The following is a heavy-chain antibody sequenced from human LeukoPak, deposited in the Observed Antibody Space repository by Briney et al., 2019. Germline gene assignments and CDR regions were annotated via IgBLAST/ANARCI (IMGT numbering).Heavy chain of an antibody. CDR2: IYYSGST. Sequence: PSETLSLTCTVSGGSISSYYWSWIRQPPGKGLEWIGYIYYSGSTNYNPSLKSRVTISVDTSKNQFSLKLSSVTAADTAVYYCARVGAFGYSYGHYYYMDVWGKGTTVTISS. CDR1: GGSISSYY. D-gene: IGHD5-18*01. CDR3: ARVGAFGYSYGHYYYMDV. J-gene: IGHJ6*03. V-gene: IGHV4-59*01.